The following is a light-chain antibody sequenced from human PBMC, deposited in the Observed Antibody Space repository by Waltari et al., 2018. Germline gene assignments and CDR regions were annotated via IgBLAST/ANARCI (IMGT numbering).Light chain of an antibody. CDR1: SSDVGGYNY. Sequence: QSALTQPPSASGSPGQSVTIPCTGTSSDVGGYNYVSLYQHHPGKAPKLMISEVNKRPSGVPDRFSGSKSGNTASLTVSGLQADDEADYYCTSYAGSHNWVFGGGTKLTVL. V-gene: IGLV2-8*01. J-gene: IGLJ2*01. CDR2: EVN. CDR3: TSYAGSHNWV.